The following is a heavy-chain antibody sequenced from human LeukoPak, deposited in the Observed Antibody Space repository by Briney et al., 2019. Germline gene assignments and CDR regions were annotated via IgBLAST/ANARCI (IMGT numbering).Heavy chain of an antibody. CDR3: AKAHRAAAGIFRNWFDP. CDR2: ISGSGGST. V-gene: IGHV3-23*01. CDR1: GFTFSSYA. J-gene: IGHJ5*02. Sequence: GGSLRLSCAASGFTFSSYAMTWVRQAPGKGLEWVSAISGSGGSTYYADSVKGRFTISRDNSKNTLYLQMNSLRAEDTAVYYCAKAHRAAAGIFRNWFDPWGQGTLVTVSS. D-gene: IGHD6-13*01.